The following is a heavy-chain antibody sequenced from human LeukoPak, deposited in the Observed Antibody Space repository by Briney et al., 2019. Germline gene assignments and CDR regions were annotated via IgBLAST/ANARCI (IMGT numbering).Heavy chain of an antibody. J-gene: IGHJ3*02. Sequence: GGSLRLSCAASGFTFSSYGMHWVRQAPGKGLGWVAVIWYDGSNKYYADSVKGRFTISRDNSKNTLYLQMNSLRAEDTAVYYCARERLLGGSPNVGAFDIWGQGTMVTVSS. CDR2: IWYDGSNK. CDR3: ARERLLGGSPNVGAFDI. CDR1: GFTFSSYG. D-gene: IGHD3-16*01. V-gene: IGHV3-33*01.